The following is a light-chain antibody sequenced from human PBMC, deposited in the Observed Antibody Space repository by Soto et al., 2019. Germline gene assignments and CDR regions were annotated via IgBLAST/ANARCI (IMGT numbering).Light chain of an antibody. CDR3: QQYDSSPWT. CDR2: AAS. Sequence: EIVLTQSPGTLSLSPGERATLSCRASQSVSSSYFAWYQQRPGQAPRLLIYAASSRATSIPDRFSGSGSGTDFTLTISRLEPQDFAVYYCQQYDSSPWTFGQGTKVEIK. CDR1: QSVSSSY. V-gene: IGKV3-20*01. J-gene: IGKJ1*01.